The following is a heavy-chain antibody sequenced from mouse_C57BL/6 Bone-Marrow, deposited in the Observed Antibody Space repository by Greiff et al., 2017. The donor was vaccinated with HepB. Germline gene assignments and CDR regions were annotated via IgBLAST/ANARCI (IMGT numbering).Heavy chain of an antibody. CDR1: GYTFTSYW. V-gene: IGHV1-50*01. Sequence: QVQLQQPGAELVKPGASVKLSCKASGYTFTSYWMQWVKQRPGQGLEWIGEIDPSDSYTNYNQKFKGKATLTVDTSSSTAYMQLSSLTSEDSAVYYCARQGFYYGSSLYAMDYWGQETSVTVSS. J-gene: IGHJ4*01. CDR3: ARQGFYYGSSLYAMDY. CDR2: IDPSDSYT. D-gene: IGHD1-1*01.